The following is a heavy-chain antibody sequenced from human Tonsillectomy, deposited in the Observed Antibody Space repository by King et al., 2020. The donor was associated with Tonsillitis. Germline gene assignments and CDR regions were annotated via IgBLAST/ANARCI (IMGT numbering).Heavy chain of an antibody. CDR1: GASMTSYY. CDR2: IYYIGNT. CDR3: ARINLKAHLPDAIDI. J-gene: IGHJ3*02. Sequence: VQLQESGPGLVKPSETLSLTCSVSGASMTSYYWSWIRQPPGKGLEWIGHIYYIGNTKYNPSLKSRVTISVDTSKKQFSLRLSSVTAADTAVYYCARINLKAHLPDAIDIWGQGTMVTVSS. V-gene: IGHV4-59*01.